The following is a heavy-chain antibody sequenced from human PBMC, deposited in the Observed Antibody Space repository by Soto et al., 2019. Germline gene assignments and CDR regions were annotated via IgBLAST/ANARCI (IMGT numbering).Heavy chain of an antibody. CDR1: GGTFSSYA. CDR3: ARAAPAFTMVYYFDY. J-gene: IGHJ4*02. V-gene: IGHV1-69*13. D-gene: IGHD3-10*01. Sequence: ASVKVSCKASGGTFSSYAISWVRQAPGQGLEWMGGIIPIFGTANYAQKFQGRVTITADESTSTAYMELSSLRSEDTAVYYCARAAPAFTMVYYFDYWGQGTLVTVSS. CDR2: IIPIFGTA.